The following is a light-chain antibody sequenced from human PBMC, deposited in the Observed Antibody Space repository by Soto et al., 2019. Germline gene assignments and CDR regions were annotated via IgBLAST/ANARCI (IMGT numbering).Light chain of an antibody. Sequence: EIVLTHSPCTLSLSPGERATLSCRASQSVSSYLAWYQQKPGQAPRLLIYGASTRATGIPDRFSGSGSGTDFTLAISRLEPEDFAVYYCQQYGSTPRTFGQGTKVDIK. V-gene: IGKV3-20*01. J-gene: IGKJ1*01. CDR3: QQYGSTPRT. CDR2: GAS. CDR1: QSVSSY.